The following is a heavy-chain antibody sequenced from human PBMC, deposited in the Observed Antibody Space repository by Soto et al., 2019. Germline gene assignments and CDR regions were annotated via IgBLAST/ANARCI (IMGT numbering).Heavy chain of an antibody. D-gene: IGHD3-10*01. Sequence: SLRLSCTASGFTFGDYAMSWFRQAPGKGLEWVGFIRSKAYGGTTEYAASVKGRFTISRDDSKSIAYLQMNSLKTEDTAVYYCTRDWTPLWFGELPLPRNFDYWGQGTLVTVSS. CDR1: GFTFGDYA. CDR2: IRSKAYGGTT. J-gene: IGHJ4*02. CDR3: TRDWTPLWFGELPLPRNFDY. V-gene: IGHV3-49*03.